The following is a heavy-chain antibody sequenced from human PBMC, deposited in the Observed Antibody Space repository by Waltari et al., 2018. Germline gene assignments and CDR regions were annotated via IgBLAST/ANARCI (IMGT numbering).Heavy chain of an antibody. D-gene: IGHD6-25*01. J-gene: IGHJ4*02. CDR3: VLFSSDFLGDC. V-gene: IGHV3-74*01. CDR2: INTYGTST. CDR1: GFTFSAYW. Sequence: EVQLVESGGGLVQPGGSLRLSCAASGFTFSAYWMHLVRQAPGEGLVAVSMINTYGTSTSYAGSVKGRFTISRDNAKNTLFLQMNSLRAEDTAVYYCVLFSSDFLGDCWGQGTLVTVSS.